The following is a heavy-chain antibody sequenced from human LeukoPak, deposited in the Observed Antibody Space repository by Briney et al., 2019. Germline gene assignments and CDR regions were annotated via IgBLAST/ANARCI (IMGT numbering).Heavy chain of an antibody. V-gene: IGHV1-46*01. J-gene: IGHJ5*02. D-gene: IGHD3-22*01. CDR1: GYTFTSYY. CDR3: ARESPPSRYYYDSSLFDP. CDR2: INPSGGST. Sequence: ASVKVSCKASGYTFTSYYMHWVRQAPGQGFEWMGIINPSGGSTSYAQKFQGRVTMTRDMSTSTVYMELSSLRSEDTAVYYCARESPPSRYYYDSSLFDPWGQGTLVTVSS.